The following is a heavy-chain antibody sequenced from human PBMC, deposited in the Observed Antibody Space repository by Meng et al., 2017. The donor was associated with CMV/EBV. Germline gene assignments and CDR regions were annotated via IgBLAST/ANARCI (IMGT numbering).Heavy chain of an antibody. CDR2: INPNSGGT. Sequence: ASVKVSCKASGYTFTGYYMHWVRQAPGQGLEWMGWINPNSGGTNYAQKFRGRVTMTRDTSISTAYMELSRLRSDDTAVYYCASSGDDFWSGYYQDYWGQGTLVTVSS. V-gene: IGHV1-2*02. CDR1: GYTFTGYY. D-gene: IGHD3-3*01. CDR3: ASSGDDFWSGYYQDY. J-gene: IGHJ4*02.